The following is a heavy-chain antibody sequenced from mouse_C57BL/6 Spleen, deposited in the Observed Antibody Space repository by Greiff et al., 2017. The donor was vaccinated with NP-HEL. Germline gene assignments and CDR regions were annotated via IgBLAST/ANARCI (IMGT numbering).Heavy chain of an antibody. CDR1: GYSITSGYD. J-gene: IGHJ2*01. CDR2: ISYSGST. Sequence: EVKLEESGPGMVKPSQSLSLTCTVTGYSITSGYDWHWIRHFPGNKLEWMGYISYSGSTNYNPSLKSRISITHDTSKNHFFLKLNSVTTEDTATYYCARSFYDYDGRPYYFDYWGQGTTLTVSS. V-gene: IGHV3-1*01. D-gene: IGHD2-4*01. CDR3: ARSFYDYDGRPYYFDY.